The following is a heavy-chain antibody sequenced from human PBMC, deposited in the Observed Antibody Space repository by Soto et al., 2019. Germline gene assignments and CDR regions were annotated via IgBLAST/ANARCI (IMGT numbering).Heavy chain of an antibody. CDR1: GYTFTSYG. CDR3: ARAPLACTYFDY. V-gene: IGHV1-18*01. Sequence: QVQLVQSGAEVKKPGASVKVSCKASGYTFTSYGISWVRQAPGQGLEWMGWINAYNGNTNYAQKLQGRVTKTTDTPPCTAYIELRSLRSDDTAVFYGARAPLACTYFDYWCQGTLFTVSS. D-gene: IGHD6-19*01. J-gene: IGHJ4*02. CDR2: INAYNGNT.